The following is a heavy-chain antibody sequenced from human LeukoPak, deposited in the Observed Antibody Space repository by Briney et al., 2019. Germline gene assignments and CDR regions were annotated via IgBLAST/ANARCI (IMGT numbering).Heavy chain of an antibody. V-gene: IGHV4-59*01. CDR3: ERVAQNLERIAVAGTSEWRANWYFDL. J-gene: IGHJ2*01. D-gene: IGHD6-19*01. Sequence: SEPLSLTFTGSGGSISSYYWGWIRPPPGKGLEWIGYIYYSGRTNYNPSLKSGVTISLDTSKNQFSLKLRSVTAADTAVYYCERVAQNLERIAVAGTSEWRANWYFDLWGRGTLVTVSS. CDR1: GGSISSYY. CDR2: IYYSGRT.